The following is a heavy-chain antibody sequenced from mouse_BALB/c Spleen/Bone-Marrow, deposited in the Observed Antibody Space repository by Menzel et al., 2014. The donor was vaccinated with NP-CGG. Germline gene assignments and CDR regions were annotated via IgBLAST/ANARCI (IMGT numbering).Heavy chain of an antibody. CDR2: IYPSTGYT. V-gene: IGHV1-7*01. D-gene: IGHD2-4*01. CDR3: ARDDYAY. CDR1: GYTFTSCW. J-gene: IGHJ3*01. Sequence: VQLQESGAELAKPGASVKMSCKASGYTFTSCWMHWVKQRPGQGLEWIGYIYPSTGYTEHNQKFKDKAIMTADKSSSTAYMQLSSLTSEDSAVYYCARDDYAYWGQGTLVTVSA.